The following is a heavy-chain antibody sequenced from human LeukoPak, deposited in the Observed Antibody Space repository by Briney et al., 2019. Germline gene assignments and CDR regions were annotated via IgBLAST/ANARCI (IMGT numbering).Heavy chain of an antibody. CDR1: GFTFSSYA. D-gene: IGHD6-13*01. J-gene: IGHJ3*02. V-gene: IGHV3-30-3*01. CDR3: ARVWSSSWFDI. Sequence: GGSLRLSCAASGFTFSSYAMHWVRQAPGKGLEWVAVISYDGSNKYYADSVKGRFTISRDNSKNTLYLQMNSLRAEDTAVYYCARVWSSSWFDIWGQGTMVTVSS. CDR2: ISYDGSNK.